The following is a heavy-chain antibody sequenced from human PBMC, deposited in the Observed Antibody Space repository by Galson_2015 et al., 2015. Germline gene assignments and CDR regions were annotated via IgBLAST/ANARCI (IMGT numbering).Heavy chain of an antibody. D-gene: IGHD5-18*01. Sequence: CAISGDSVSSPSAAWNWIRQSPSRGLEWLGRTYYRSKWYNDYAVSVKSRITINPDTSKNQFSLQLNSVTPEDTAVYYCARSTAMVDDYYDGMDVWGQGTTVTVSS. CDR1: GDSVSSPSAA. CDR2: TYYRSKWYN. CDR3: ARSTAMVDDYYDGMDV. V-gene: IGHV6-1*01. J-gene: IGHJ6*02.